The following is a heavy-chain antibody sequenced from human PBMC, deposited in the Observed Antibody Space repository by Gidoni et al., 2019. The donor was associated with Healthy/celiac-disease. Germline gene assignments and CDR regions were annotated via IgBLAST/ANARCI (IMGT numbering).Heavy chain of an antibody. D-gene: IGHD2-15*01. V-gene: IGHV3-74*01. Sequence: EVQRVESGGGLVQPGGSLRSSCPAPGFTFSSYWRHWVRQAPGKGLVWVSRINSDGSSTSYADSVKGRVTISRDNAKNTLYLQMNSLRAEDTAVYYCARDGCSGGSCFSIGGEFDPWGQGTLVTVSS. CDR3: ARDGCSGGSCFSIGGEFDP. CDR2: INSDGSST. J-gene: IGHJ5*02. CDR1: GFTFSSYW.